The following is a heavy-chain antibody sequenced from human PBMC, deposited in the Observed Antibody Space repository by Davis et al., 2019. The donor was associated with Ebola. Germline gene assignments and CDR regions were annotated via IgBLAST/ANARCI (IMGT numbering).Heavy chain of an antibody. Sequence: GGSLRLSCTASGFTFSSYSMNWVRQAPGKGLEWVSSISSSSSYIYYADSVKGRFTISRDNSKNTLYLQMNSLRAEDTAVYYCARGNYYDSSGYYYVEYFQHWGQGTLVTVSS. J-gene: IGHJ1*01. CDR1: GFTFSSYS. D-gene: IGHD3-22*01. CDR3: ARGNYYDSSGYYYVEYFQH. V-gene: IGHV3-21*01. CDR2: ISSSSSYI.